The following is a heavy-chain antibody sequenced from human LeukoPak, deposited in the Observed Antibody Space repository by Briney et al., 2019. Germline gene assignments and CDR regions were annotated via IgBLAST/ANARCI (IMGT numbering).Heavy chain of an antibody. CDR2: ISAYNGNT. CDR1: GYTFTSYG. D-gene: IGHD3-3*01. J-gene: IGHJ4*02. Sequence: GASVKVSCKASGYTFTSYGISWVRQAPGQGLEWMGWISAYNGNTNYAQKLQGRVTMTTDTSTSTAYMELGSLRSDDTAVYYCARGQAVERYYDFWSGYSPHFDYWGQGTLVTVSS. V-gene: IGHV1-18*01. CDR3: ARGQAVERYYDFWSGYSPHFDY.